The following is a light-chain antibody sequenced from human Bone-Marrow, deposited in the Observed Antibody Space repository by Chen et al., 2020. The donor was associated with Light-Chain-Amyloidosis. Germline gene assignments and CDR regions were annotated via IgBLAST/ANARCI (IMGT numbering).Light chain of an antibody. CDR1: NIGSTS. CDR3: QVWDRSSDRPV. Sequence: SYVLTQPSSVSVAPGQTATIACGGNNIGSTSVHWYQQTPGQAPLLVVYDDSDRPSGLPERLSGSNSGNTATLTISRVEAGDDADYYCQVWDRSSDRPVFGGGTKLTVL. V-gene: IGLV3-21*02. CDR2: DDS. J-gene: IGLJ3*02.